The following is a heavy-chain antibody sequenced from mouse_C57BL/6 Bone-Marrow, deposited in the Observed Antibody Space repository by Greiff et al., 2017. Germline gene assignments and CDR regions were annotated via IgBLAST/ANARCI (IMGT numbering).Heavy chain of an antibody. CDR2: IDPNSGGT. J-gene: IGHJ2*01. V-gene: IGHV1-72*01. CDR3: ARSLFYYYGSSPFDY. Sequence: VQLQQPGAELVKPGASVKLSCKASGYTFTSYWMHWVKQRPGRGLGWIGRIDPNSGGTKYNEKFKSKATLTVDKPSSTAYMQLSSLTSEDSAVYYCARSLFYYYGSSPFDYWGQGTTLTVSS. CDR1: GYTFTSYW. D-gene: IGHD1-1*01.